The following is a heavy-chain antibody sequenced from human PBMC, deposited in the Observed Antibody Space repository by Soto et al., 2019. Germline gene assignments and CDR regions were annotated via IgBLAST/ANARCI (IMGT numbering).Heavy chain of an antibody. CDR2: ISAYNGNT. Sequence: QVQLVQSGAEVKKPGASVKVSCKASGYTFTSYGISWVRQAPGQGLEWMGWISAYNGNTNYAQKLQGRVPMTTATPPSTAYMELRSLRSADTTAYYCARSGQLLKHDYWGQGTLVTVSS. CDR3: ARSGQLLKHDY. V-gene: IGHV1-18*01. D-gene: IGHD2-2*01. J-gene: IGHJ4*02. CDR1: GYTFTSYG.